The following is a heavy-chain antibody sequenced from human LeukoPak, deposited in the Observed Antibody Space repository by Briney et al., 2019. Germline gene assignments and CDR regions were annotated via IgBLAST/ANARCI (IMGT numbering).Heavy chain of an antibody. CDR1: GFTFSSYA. CDR3: AKGDSSAFTYYFDY. CDR2: ISGSGGST. Sequence: GGSLRLSWAASGFTFSSYAMSWVRQAPGKGLEWVSAISGSGGSTYYADSVKGRFTISRDNSKNTLYLHMNSLRAGDTAVYYCAKGDSSAFTYYFDYWGQGSLVTVSS. J-gene: IGHJ4*02. D-gene: IGHD3-22*01. V-gene: IGHV3-23*01.